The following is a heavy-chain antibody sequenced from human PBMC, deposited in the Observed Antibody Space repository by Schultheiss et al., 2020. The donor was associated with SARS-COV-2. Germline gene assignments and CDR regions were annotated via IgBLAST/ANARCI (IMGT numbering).Heavy chain of an antibody. D-gene: IGHD5-12*01. J-gene: IGHJ4*02. V-gene: IGHV1-2*04. Sequence: ASVKVSCKASGYTFTDYYLHWVRQAPGQGLEWLGWINPHRGDTKYAQKFQGLFTMTRDTSISTAYMELSRLHYDDTAVYYCARGGASRPMVATVYWGQGTLVTVSS. CDR1: GYTFTDYY. CDR3: ARGGASRPMVATVY. CDR2: INPHRGDT.